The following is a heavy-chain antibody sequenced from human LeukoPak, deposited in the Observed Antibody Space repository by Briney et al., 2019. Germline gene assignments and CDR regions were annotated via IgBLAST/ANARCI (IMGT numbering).Heavy chain of an antibody. CDR2: IIPIFGTA. Sequence: GASVKVSCKASGGTFSSYAISWVRQAPGQGLEWMGGIIPIFGTANYAQKFQGRVTITTDESTSTAYMELSSLRSEDTAVYYCAKSGYSSSWLKTDYLDYWGQGTLVTVSS. CDR1: GGTFSSYA. J-gene: IGHJ4*02. CDR3: AKSGYSSSWLKTDYLDY. D-gene: IGHD6-13*01. V-gene: IGHV1-69*05.